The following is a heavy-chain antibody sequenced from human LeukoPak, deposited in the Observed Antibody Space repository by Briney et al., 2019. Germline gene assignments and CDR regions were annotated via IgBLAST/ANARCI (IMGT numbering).Heavy chain of an antibody. CDR1: GFTFNNFA. CDR2: IKEDGSEK. CDR3: ARDKGFTRDY. V-gene: IGHV3-7*01. Sequence: GGSLRLSCAASGFTFNNFAMSWVRQAPGKGLEWVANIKEDGSEKYYVDSVKGRFTISRDNAKNSLYLQMNSLRAEDTAVYYCARDKGFTRDYWGQGTLVTVSS. J-gene: IGHJ4*02.